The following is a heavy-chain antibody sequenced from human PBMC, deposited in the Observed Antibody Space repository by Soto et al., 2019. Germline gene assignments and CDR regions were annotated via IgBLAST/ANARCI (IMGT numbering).Heavy chain of an antibody. CDR1: GFAFSNYV. Sequence: GGSLRLSCAASGFAFSNYVMSWVRQAPGKGLECVSSISGIGYTTYYADSVKGRFTISRDSSKNTLYLQMNSLRADDTAVYYCAMTSGYLSGWGQGTLVTVSS. J-gene: IGHJ4*02. CDR3: AMTSGYLSG. D-gene: IGHD6-19*01. CDR2: ISGIGYTT. V-gene: IGHV3-23*01.